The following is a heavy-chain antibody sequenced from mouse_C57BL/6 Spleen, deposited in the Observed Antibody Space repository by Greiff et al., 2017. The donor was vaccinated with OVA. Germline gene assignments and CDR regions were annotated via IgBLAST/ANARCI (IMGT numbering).Heavy chain of an antibody. CDR1: GYAFTNYL. CDR2: INPGSGGT. D-gene: IGHD2-2*01. Sequence: QVQLKQSGAELVRPGTSVKVSCKASGYAFTNYLIEWVKQRPGQGLEWIGVINPGSGGTNYNEKFKGKATLTADKSSSTAYMQLSSLTSEDSAVDFCARSGGYDRGYAMDYWGQGTSVTVSS. CDR3: ARSGGYDRGYAMDY. V-gene: IGHV1-54*01. J-gene: IGHJ4*01.